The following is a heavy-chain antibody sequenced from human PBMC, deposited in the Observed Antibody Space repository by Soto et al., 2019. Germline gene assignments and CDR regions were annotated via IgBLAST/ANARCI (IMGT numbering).Heavy chain of an antibody. D-gene: IGHD4-4*01. V-gene: IGHV4-31*03. J-gene: IGHJ5*02. CDR2: IYYSGST. CDR1: GGSISSGGYY. Sequence: SDTLSLTCTVSGGSISSGGYYWSWIRQHPWKGLEWIGYIYYSGSTYYNPSLKSRVTISVDTSKNQFSLKLSSVTAADTAAYYCARVLQYDGRFDPWGQGXLVTVYS. CDR3: ARVLQYDGRFDP.